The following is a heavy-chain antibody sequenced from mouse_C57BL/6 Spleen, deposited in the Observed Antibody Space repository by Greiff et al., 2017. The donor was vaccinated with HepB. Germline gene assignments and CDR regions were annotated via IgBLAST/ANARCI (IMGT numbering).Heavy chain of an antibody. D-gene: IGHD1-1*01. V-gene: IGHV1-4*01. CDR3: ARSPYYGSSHYFDY. CDR1: GYTFTSYT. J-gene: IGHJ2*01. CDR2: INPSSGYT. Sequence: VQLQQSGAELARPGASVKMSCKASGYTFTSYTMHWVKQRPGQGLEWIGYINPSSGYTKYNQKFKDKATLTADKSSSTAYRQLSSLTSEDSAFYYCARSPYYGSSHYFDYWGQGTTLTVSS.